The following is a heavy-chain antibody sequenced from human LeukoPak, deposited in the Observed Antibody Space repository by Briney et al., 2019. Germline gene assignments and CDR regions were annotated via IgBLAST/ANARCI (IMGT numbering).Heavy chain of an antibody. V-gene: IGHV4-59*01. CDR1: GGSISSYY. D-gene: IGHD6-13*01. J-gene: IGHJ4*02. Sequence: SETLSLTCTVSGGSISSYYWSWIRRPPGKGLEWIGDIYYSGTTNYNPSLKSRVTISVDTSKNQFSLKLRSVTAADTAVYYCARGVYIAAAQYGYWGQGTLLTVSS. CDR2: IYYSGTT. CDR3: ARGVYIAAAQYGY.